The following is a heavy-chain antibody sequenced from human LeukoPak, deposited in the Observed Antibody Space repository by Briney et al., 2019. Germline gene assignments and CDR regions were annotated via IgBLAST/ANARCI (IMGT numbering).Heavy chain of an antibody. D-gene: IGHD1-26*01. CDR3: ARGPIVLDY. CDR1: GYTFTSHG. CDR2: ISTYAGDT. J-gene: IGHJ4*02. V-gene: IGHV1-18*01. Sequence: ASVKVSCKASGYTFTSHGFGWVRQAPGQGLEWMGWISTYAGDTKYAQKLQGRVTLTTDTSTSTAYMELRSLRSDDTAVYYCARGPIVLDYWGQGTLVTVSS.